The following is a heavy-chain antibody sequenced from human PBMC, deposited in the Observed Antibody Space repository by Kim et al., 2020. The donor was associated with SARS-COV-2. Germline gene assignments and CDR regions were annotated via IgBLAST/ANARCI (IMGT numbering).Heavy chain of an antibody. CDR3: ARDKRSFVDSSIAQNYYYYGMDV. D-gene: IGHD3-22*01. CDR1: GYTFTSYG. J-gene: IGHJ6*02. V-gene: IGHV1-18*04. Sequence: ASVKVSCKASGYTFTSYGISWVRQAPGQGLEWMGWISAYNGNTNYAQKLQGRVTMTTDTSTSTAYMELRSLRSDDTAVYYCARDKRSFVDSSIAQNYYYYGMDVWGQGTTVTVSS. CDR2: ISAYNGNT.